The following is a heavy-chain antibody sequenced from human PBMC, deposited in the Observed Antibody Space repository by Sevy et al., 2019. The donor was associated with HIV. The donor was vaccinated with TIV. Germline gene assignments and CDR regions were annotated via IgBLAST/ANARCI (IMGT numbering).Heavy chain of an antibody. V-gene: IGHV5-51*01. J-gene: IGHJ6*02. Sequence: GESLKISCKGSGYTFTMSWIGWVRQMPGKGLEWMAIIYPGDSEIRYSPSFQGQVTISVDKSLSTAYLQWSSLKASDTAMYYCVRLQLWISRNFYQGMDVWGQGTTVTVSS. CDR1: GYTFTMSW. D-gene: IGHD3-10*01. CDR3: VRLQLWISRNFYQGMDV. CDR2: IYPGDSEI.